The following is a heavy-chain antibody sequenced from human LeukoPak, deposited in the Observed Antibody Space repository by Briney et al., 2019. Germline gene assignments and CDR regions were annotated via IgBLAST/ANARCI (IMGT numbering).Heavy chain of an antibody. Sequence: SETLSLTCTVSGGSISSYHWSWIRQPPGKGLEWIGYIYYSGSTNYNPSLKSRVTISVDTSKNQFSLKLSSVTAADTAVYYCTRDRGDGYNSLNYWGQGTLVTVAS. CDR1: GGSISSYH. J-gene: IGHJ4*02. CDR3: TRDRGDGYNSLNY. CDR2: IYYSGST. D-gene: IGHD5-24*01. V-gene: IGHV4-59*01.